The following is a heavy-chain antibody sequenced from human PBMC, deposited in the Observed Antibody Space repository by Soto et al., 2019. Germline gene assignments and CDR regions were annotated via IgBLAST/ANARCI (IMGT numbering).Heavy chain of an antibody. D-gene: IGHD6-13*01. V-gene: IGHV1-69*13. CDR3: VRDSGAKLSSS. J-gene: IGHJ4*02. Sequence: SVKVSCKASGGTFSSYRINWVRQAPGQGLEWVGGIVPIYRTADYAQKFQGRVTITADEPARTSYMELRSLKSQDTAVYYCVRDSGAKLSSSWGQGTLVTVSS. CDR2: IVPIYRTA. CDR1: GGTFSSYR.